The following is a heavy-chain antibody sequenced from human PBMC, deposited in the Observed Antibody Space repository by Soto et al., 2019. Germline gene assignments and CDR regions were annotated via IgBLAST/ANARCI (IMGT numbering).Heavy chain of an antibody. Sequence: GGSLRLSCAASGFTFSDYYMSWIRQAPGKGLEWVSYISSSGSTIYYADSVKGRFTISRDNAKNSLYLQMSSLRPEDTAVYYCARGRSSSWYWFDPWGQGTLVTVSS. D-gene: IGHD6-13*01. CDR1: GFTFSDYY. CDR3: ARGRSSSWYWFDP. CDR2: ISSSGSTI. J-gene: IGHJ5*02. V-gene: IGHV3-11*01.